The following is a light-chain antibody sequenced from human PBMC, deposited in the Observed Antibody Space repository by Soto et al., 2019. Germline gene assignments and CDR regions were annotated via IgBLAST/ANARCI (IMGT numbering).Light chain of an antibody. Sequence: QSVLTQPPSASGTPGQSVTISCSGSTSNIGSNTVNWYQQLPGTAPKLLVYSNDQRPSGVPDRFSGSRSGTSAALAITGLRSDDEADYYCATWDDDLYTRIIGGGTKLTVL. CDR1: TSNIGSNT. V-gene: IGLV1-44*01. CDR2: SND. J-gene: IGLJ2*01. CDR3: ATWDDDLYTRI.